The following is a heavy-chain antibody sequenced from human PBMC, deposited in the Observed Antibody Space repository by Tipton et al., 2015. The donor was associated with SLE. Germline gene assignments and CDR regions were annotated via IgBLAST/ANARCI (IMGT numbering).Heavy chain of an antibody. V-gene: IGHV3-15*01. CDR1: GFTFSNAW. CDR2: IKSKTDGGTT. Sequence: AVSGFTFSNAWMSWVRQAPGKGLGWVGRIKSKTDGGTTDYAAPVKGRFTISRDDSKNTLYLQMNSLKTEDTAVYYCTTLPETHTVTTDYFDYWGQGTLVTVSS. D-gene: IGHD4-11*01. J-gene: IGHJ4*02. CDR3: TTLPETHTVTTDYFDY.